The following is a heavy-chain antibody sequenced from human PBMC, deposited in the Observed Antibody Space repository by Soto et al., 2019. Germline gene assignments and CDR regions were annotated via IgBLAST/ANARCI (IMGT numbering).Heavy chain of an antibody. Sequence: SGPTLVNPTQTLTLTCTFSGFSLTTSGVGVGWIRQPPGKALEWLALIFWNDDERYSPSLKSRLTITKDTSKNQVVLTMTNMDPVDTATYYCAHRPSGWYLFDYWGQGTLVTVSS. V-gene: IGHV2-5*01. CDR2: IFWNDDE. CDR1: GFSLTTSGVG. CDR3: AHRPSGWYLFDY. D-gene: IGHD6-19*01. J-gene: IGHJ4*02.